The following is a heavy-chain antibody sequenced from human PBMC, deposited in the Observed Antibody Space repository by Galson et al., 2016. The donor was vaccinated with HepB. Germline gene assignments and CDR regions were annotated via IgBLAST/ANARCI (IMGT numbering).Heavy chain of an antibody. CDR1: RFPFSNYW. CDR3: ARAQWILARRAAYFDH. J-gene: IGHJ4*02. V-gene: IGHV3-7*04. CDR2: IKQEGNQE. Sequence: SLRLSCAASRFPFSNYWMNWVRQAPGRGPEWVANIKQEGNQEYYADSVKGRFTVSRDNARNSLYLQMNSLRADDTAVYYCARAQWILARRAAYFDHWGQGILVTVSS. D-gene: IGHD5-18*01.